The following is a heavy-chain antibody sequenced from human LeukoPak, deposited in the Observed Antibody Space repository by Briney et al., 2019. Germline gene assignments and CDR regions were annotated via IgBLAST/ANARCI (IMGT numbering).Heavy chain of an antibody. V-gene: IGHV3-53*01. D-gene: IGHD5-12*01. Sequence: GGSLRLSCAASGFTVSNNYMSWVRQAPGKGLEWVSLIHSGGTTNYADSVQGRFTISRDNSKTTVYLHMNSLRAEDTAVYYCARDSDSGYGPFASWGQGTLVTVSS. J-gene: IGHJ4*02. CDR2: IHSGGTT. CDR3: ARDSDSGYGPFAS. CDR1: GFTVSNNY.